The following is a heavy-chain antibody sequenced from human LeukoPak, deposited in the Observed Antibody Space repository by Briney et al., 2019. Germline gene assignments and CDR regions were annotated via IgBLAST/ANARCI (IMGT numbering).Heavy chain of an antibody. CDR1: GGSISSGDYY. CDR2: IYYSGST. CDR3: ARGSGSSFPSWFDP. J-gene: IGHJ5*02. V-gene: IGHV4-30-4*01. Sequence: SEILSLTCTVSGGSISSGDYYWSWIRQPPGKGLEWIGYIYYSGSTYYNPSLKSRVTISVDTSKNQFSLKLSSVTAADTAVYYCARGSGSSFPSWFDPWGQGTLVTVSS. D-gene: IGHD2-15*01.